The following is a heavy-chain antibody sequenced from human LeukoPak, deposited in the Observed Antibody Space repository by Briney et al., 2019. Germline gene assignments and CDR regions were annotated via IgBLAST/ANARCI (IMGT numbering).Heavy chain of an antibody. Sequence: PGGSLRLSCAASGFXFSSYEINWVRQAPGKGLEWVSYISSSGSTIYYADSVKGRFTISRDNAKNSLYLQMNSLRAEDTAVYYCARDIFSIAALWGQGTLVTVSS. J-gene: IGHJ4*02. CDR2: ISSSGSTI. CDR3: ARDIFSIAAL. V-gene: IGHV3-48*03. D-gene: IGHD6-6*01. CDR1: GFXFSSYE.